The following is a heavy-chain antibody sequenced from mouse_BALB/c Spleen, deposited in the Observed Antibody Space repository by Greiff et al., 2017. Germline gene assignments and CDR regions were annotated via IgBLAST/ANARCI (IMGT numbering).Heavy chain of an antibody. Sequence: EVMLVESGPSLVKPSQTLSLTCSVTGDSITSGYWNWIRKFPGNKLEYMGYISYSGSTYYNPSLKSRISITRDTSKNQYYLQLNSVTTEDTATYYCARTSITTVVATDYWGQGTTLTVSS. J-gene: IGHJ2*01. CDR1: GDSITSGY. CDR3: ARTSITTVVATDY. V-gene: IGHV3-8*02. CDR2: ISYSGST. D-gene: IGHD1-1*01.